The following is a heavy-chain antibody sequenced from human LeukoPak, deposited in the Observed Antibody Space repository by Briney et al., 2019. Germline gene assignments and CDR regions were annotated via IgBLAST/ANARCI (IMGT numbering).Heavy chain of an antibody. CDR1: GYTFTAYY. D-gene: IGHD1-26*01. J-gene: IGHJ3*02. CDR2: INPSSGGT. Sequence: ASGTVSCKASGYTFTAYYMYWVRQAPGQGLEWMGWINPSSGGTNYAQKFQGRVTMTGDTPINTVYMELSRLTSDDAAVYYCARDRGSYFHDAFDIWGQGTMVTVSS. V-gene: IGHV1-2*02. CDR3: ARDRGSYFHDAFDI.